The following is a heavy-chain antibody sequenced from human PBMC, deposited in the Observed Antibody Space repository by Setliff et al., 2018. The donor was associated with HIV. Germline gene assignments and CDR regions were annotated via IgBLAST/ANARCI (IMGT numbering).Heavy chain of an antibody. CDR2: INSNTYGGTT. CDR3: ATDISYLGMDV. Sequence: SLRLSCTASGFTFGDYAMTWVRQAPGKGLEWVGFINSNTYGGTTDYAASVKGRFTISRDNSKNTVYLQMNSLRSEDTAVYYCATDISYLGMDVWGQGTTVTVSS. CDR1: GFTFGDYA. D-gene: IGHD3-3*02. V-gene: IGHV3-49*04. J-gene: IGHJ6*02.